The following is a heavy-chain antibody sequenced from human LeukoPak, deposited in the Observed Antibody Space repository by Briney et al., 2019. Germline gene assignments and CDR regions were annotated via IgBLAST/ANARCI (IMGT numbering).Heavy chain of an antibody. J-gene: IGHJ3*02. CDR1: GGTFSSYS. CDR3: ARVGSSSWYGFAAFDI. CDR2: IYYSGST. Sequence: SETLSLTCTVSGGTFSSYSRSWIRQPPGKGLEWISYIYYSGSTNYNPSLKSRVTISVDTSKNQFSLKLSSATAADTAVYYCARVGSSSWYGFAAFDIWGQGTMVTVSS. D-gene: IGHD6-13*01. V-gene: IGHV4-59*01.